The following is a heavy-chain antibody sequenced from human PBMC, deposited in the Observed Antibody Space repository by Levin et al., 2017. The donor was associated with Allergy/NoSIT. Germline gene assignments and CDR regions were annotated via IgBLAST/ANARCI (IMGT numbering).Heavy chain of an antibody. D-gene: IGHD3-3*01. CDR1: GFTFSTAW. V-gene: IGHV3-15*01. CDR3: STDDVFNYDSWSGYPYAFDF. J-gene: IGHJ3*01. Sequence: GESLKISCAASGFTFSTAWMTWVRQVPGKGLEWVGRIKSKRDRMTTDYAAPVNGRFTISRDDSKNTLYLQMNSLKTEDTAVYYCSTDDVFNYDSWSGYPYAFDFWGQGTMVTVSS. CDR2: IKSKRDRMTT.